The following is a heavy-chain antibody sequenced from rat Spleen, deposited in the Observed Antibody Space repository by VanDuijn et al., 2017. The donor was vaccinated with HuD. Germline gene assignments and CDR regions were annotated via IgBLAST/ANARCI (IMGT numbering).Heavy chain of an antibody. J-gene: IGHJ2*01. Sequence: EVQLVESGGGLVQPGRSLKLSCAASGFTFSDYGMAWVRQAPTKGLEWVATIIYDGNRTYYRDSVKGRFTISRDNAKSTLSLQVDSLRSEDTATYYCARRHYGYTDYFDYWGQGVMVTVSS. CDR1: GFTFSDYG. D-gene: IGHD1-6*01. CDR2: IIYDGNRT. V-gene: IGHV5-29*01. CDR3: ARRHYGYTDYFDY.